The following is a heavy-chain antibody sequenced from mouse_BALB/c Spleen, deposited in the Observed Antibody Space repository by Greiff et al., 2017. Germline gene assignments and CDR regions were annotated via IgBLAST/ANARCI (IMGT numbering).Heavy chain of an antibody. CDR2: IDPETGGT. V-gene: IGHV1-15*01. J-gene: IGHJ4*01. CDR3: TRWTVVAPYAMDY. D-gene: IGHD1-1*01. CDR1: GYTFTDYE. Sequence: QVQLQQSGAELVRPGASVTLSCKASGYTFTDYEMHWVKQTPVHGLEWIGAIDPETGGTAYNQKFKGKATLTADKSSSTAYMELRSLTSEDSAVYYCTRWTVVAPYAMDYWGQGTSVTVSS.